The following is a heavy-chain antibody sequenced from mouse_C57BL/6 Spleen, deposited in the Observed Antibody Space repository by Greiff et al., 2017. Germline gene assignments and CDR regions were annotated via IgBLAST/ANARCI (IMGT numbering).Heavy chain of an antibody. J-gene: IGHJ2*01. CDR2: IYPRSGNT. Sequence: VQLQESGAELARPGASVKLSCKASGYTFTSYGISWVKQRTGQGLEWIGEIYPRSGNTYYNEKFKGKATLTADKSSSTAYMELRSLTSEDSAVYFCARDITPVVAHFDYWGQGTTLTVSS. V-gene: IGHV1-81*01. CDR3: ARDITPVVAHFDY. CDR1: GYTFTSYG. D-gene: IGHD1-1*01.